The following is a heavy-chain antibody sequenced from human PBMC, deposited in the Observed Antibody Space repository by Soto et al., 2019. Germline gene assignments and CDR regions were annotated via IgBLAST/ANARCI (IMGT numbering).Heavy chain of an antibody. CDR3: ARDRGVRDV. CDR2: INPDSGVT. V-gene: IGHV1-2*02. CDR1: GYTFTSYY. J-gene: IGHJ6*02. D-gene: IGHD2-8*01. Sequence: QVQLVQSGAEVKKPGASVKVSCKASGYTFTSYYMHWVRQAPGQGLEWMGWINPDSGVTYYPHKFQDRVTMTRDTSISTAYMELSRRTSDDTALYSCARDRGVRDVWGQGTTVIVSS.